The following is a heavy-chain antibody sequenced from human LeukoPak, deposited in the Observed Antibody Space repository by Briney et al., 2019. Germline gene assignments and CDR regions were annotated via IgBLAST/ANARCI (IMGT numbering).Heavy chain of an antibody. CDR1: GFTFSDYY. CDR3: AGDPQTYGIYYYDSSGPNYFDY. V-gene: IGHV3-11*01. D-gene: IGHD3-22*01. CDR2: ISSSGSTI. J-gene: IGHJ4*02. Sequence: GGSLRLSCAASGFTFSDYYMSWIRQAPGKGLEWVSYISSSGSTIYYADSVKGRFTISRDNAKNSLYLQMNSLRAEDTAVYYCAGDPQTYGIYYYDSSGPNYFDYWGQGTLVTVSS.